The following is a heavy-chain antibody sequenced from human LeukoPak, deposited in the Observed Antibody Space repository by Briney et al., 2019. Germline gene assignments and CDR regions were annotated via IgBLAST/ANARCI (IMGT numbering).Heavy chain of an antibody. CDR2: ISGSGDYT. CDR1: GFTFSSYA. D-gene: IGHD2/OR15-2a*01. CDR3: VRDNPRCCGVIPSNIDDY. J-gene: IGHJ4*02. Sequence: GGSLRLSCAASGFTFSSYAMTWVRQAPGKGLEWVSSISGSGDYTNYAGSVKGRFTISRDNSKNTLYLQMNSLRAEDTAVYYCVRDNPRCCGVIPSNIDDYWGQGTLVTVSS. V-gene: IGHV3-23*01.